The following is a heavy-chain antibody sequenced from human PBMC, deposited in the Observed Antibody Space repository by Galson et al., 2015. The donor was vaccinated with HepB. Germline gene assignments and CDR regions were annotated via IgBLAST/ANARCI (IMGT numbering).Heavy chain of an antibody. J-gene: IGHJ5*02. CDR1: GYTFTSYG. V-gene: IGHV1-18*04. D-gene: IGHD3-22*01. Sequence: QSGAEVKKPGASVKVSCKASGYTFTSYGISWVRQAPGQGLEWMGWISAYNGNTNYAQKLQGRVTMTTDTSTSTAYMELRSLRSDDTAVYYCARVYLPSGYRFWVTYGWFDPWGQGTLVTVSS. CDR3: ARVYLPSGYRFWVTYGWFDP. CDR2: ISAYNGNT.